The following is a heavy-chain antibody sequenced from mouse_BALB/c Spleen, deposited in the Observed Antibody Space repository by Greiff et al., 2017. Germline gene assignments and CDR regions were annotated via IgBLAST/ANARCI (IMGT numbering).Heavy chain of an antibody. Sequence: EVHLVESGGGLVKPGGSLKLSCAASGFTFSSYAMSWVRQTPEKRLEWVATISSGGSYTYYPDSVKGRFTISRDNAKNTLYLQMSSLRSEDTAMYYCARQQVYYGNTGFAYWGQGTLVTVSA. CDR1: GFTFSSYA. D-gene: IGHD2-1*01. J-gene: IGHJ3*01. V-gene: IGHV5-9-3*01. CDR2: ISSGGSYT. CDR3: ARQQVYYGNTGFAY.